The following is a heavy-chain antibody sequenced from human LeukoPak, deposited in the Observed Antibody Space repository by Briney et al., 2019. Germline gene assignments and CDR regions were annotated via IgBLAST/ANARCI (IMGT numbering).Heavy chain of an antibody. CDR2: IYYSGST. D-gene: IGHD1-14*01. CDR1: GGSISSGGYY. Sequence: PSETLSLTCTVSGGSISSGGYYWSWIRQHPGKGLEWIGYIYYSGSTYYNPSLKSRVTISVDASKNQFSLKLSSVTAADTAVYYCARIPNQSKYSIGNYWGQGTLVTVSS. V-gene: IGHV4-31*03. CDR3: ARIPNQSKYSIGNY. J-gene: IGHJ4*02.